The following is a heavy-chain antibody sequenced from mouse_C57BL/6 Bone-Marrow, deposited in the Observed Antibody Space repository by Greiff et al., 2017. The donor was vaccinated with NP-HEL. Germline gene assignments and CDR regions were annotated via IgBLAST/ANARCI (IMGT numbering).Heavy chain of an antibody. CDR1: GYTFTSYW. Sequence: VQLQQPGAELVKPGASVKLSCKASGYTFTSYWMHWVKQRPGQGLEWIGMIHPNSGSTNYNEKFKSKATLTVDKSSSTAYMQHSSLTSEDSAVYYCARGGITTVAAYWGQGTLVTVSA. D-gene: IGHD1-1*01. CDR3: ARGGITTVAAY. V-gene: IGHV1-64*01. J-gene: IGHJ3*01. CDR2: IHPNSGST.